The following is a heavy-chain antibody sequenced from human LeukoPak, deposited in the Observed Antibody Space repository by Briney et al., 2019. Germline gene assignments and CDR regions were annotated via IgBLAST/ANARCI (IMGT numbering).Heavy chain of an antibody. J-gene: IGHJ6*02. CDR2: IKQDGSEK. CDR1: GFRFSSHW. CDR3: ARDKLFGVVMPHKFYGMDV. Sequence: GGSLRLSCAASGFRFSSHWINWVRQGPGKGVEGGAKIKQDGSEKKYVDSVMGRFTISRDNAKNSLYLQMNSLRVEDTAVYYCARDKLFGVVMPHKFYGMDVWGQGTTVTVSS. V-gene: IGHV3-7*01. D-gene: IGHD3-3*01.